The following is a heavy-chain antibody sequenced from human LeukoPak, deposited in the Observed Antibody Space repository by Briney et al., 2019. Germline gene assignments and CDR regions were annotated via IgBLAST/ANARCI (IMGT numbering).Heavy chain of an antibody. CDR3: ARDLKWELPPFYYYYYMDV. Sequence: PSETLSLTCAVSGDSISSDYWSWIRQPPGKGLEWIGSIYYSGSTYYNPSLKSRVTISVDTSKNQFSLKLSSVTAADTAVYYCARDLKWELPPFYYYYYMDVWGKGTTVTVSS. J-gene: IGHJ6*03. D-gene: IGHD1-26*01. CDR1: GDSISSDY. V-gene: IGHV4-59*12. CDR2: IYYSGST.